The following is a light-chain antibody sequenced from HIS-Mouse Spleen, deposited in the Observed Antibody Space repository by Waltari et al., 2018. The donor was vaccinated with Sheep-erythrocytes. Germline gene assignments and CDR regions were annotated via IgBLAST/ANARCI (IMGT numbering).Light chain of an antibody. CDR2: GNS. CDR3: QSYDSSLSGSKV. Sequence: QSVLTQPPSVSRAPGQRVTIPCTGISAHIGAGYVVDWYQQLPGTAPKLLIYGNSNRPSGVPDRFSGSKSGTSASLAITGLQAEDEADYYCQSYDSSLSGSKVFGGGTKLTVL. CDR1: SAHIGAGYV. V-gene: IGLV1-40*01. J-gene: IGLJ2*01.